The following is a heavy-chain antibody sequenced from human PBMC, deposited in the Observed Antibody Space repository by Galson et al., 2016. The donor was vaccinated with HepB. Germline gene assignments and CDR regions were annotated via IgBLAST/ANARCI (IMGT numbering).Heavy chain of an antibody. V-gene: IGHV4-34*01. D-gene: IGHD6-19*01. Sequence: SETLSLTCAVYGGSFSGYSWSWIRQPPGKGLAWIGEMNHSGSTKYNPSLQSRVSISLNTSKNHFSLKLSSVTPADTAVYYCSRGSSSSGWYLHAFDIWGPGTLVTVSS. CDR3: SRGSSSSGWYLHAFDI. CDR1: GGSFSGYS. CDR2: MNHSGST. J-gene: IGHJ3*02.